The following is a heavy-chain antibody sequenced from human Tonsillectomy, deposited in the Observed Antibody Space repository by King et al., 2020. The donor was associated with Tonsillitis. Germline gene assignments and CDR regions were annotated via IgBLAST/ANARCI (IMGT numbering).Heavy chain of an antibody. D-gene: IGHD3-3*01. CDR1: GFAFSSYS. CDR2: ISSSSRTI. Sequence: VQLVESGGDLVQPGGSLRLSCAASGFAFSSYSMNWVRQAPGKGLEWVSYISSSSRTIYYADSVKGRFTISRDNAKNSLYLQMNSLRAEETAVYYCASGPNDFWSGYYHHWGQGTLVTVSS. J-gene: IGHJ5*02. CDR3: ASGPNDFWSGYYHH. V-gene: IGHV3-48*01.